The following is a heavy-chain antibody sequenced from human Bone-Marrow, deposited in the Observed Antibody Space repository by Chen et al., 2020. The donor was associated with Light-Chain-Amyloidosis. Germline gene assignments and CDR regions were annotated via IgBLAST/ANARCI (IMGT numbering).Heavy chain of an antibody. J-gene: IGHJ6*03. Sequence: QVQLQQWGAGLLKPSETLSLTCAVYGGSFSGYYWSWIRQPPGKGLEWIGEINHSGSTNYNPSIKSRVTISVDPSTNQFTRKLSSVTAADTAVYYCARGRNPHPAAYYYDMDVWGKGTTVTVSS. V-gene: IGHV4-34*01. CDR1: GGSFSGYY. CDR2: INHSGST. CDR3: ARGRNPHPAAYYYDMDV. D-gene: IGHD2-15*01.